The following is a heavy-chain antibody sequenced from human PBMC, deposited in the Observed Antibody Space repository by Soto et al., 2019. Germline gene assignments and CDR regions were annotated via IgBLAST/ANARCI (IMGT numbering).Heavy chain of an antibody. CDR2: IYPDDSDT. J-gene: IGHJ4*02. D-gene: IGHD4-17*01. CDR3: AGLAGDYIGRGFDY. CDR1: GYTFTAHW. V-gene: IGHV5-51*01. Sequence: VQLVQSGAEVKKPGESLEISCKGSGYTFTAHWIAWVRQMPGKRLEWMGLIYPDDSDTRYSPSFQGQVTISADKSSNTAYLQWSSLKASDTAIYYCAGLAGDYIGRGFDYWGQGTPVTVSS.